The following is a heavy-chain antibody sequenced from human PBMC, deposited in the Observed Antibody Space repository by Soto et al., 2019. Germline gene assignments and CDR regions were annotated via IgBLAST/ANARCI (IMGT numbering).Heavy chain of an antibody. D-gene: IGHD3-16*01. CDR2: IMPVFRRP. CDR3: ARDKDRPQLCGNYYYILDV. CDR1: GGTFRTSA. J-gene: IGHJ6*02. Sequence: QVQLVQSGAEVKKPGSSVKVSCKASGGTFRTSAISWVRQAPGQGLEWVGGIMPVFRRPKYAQNFQGRVTITADESTSTAYMELSSLRSDDTAIYYFARDKDRPQLCGNYYYILDVWGQGTAVTVSS. V-gene: IGHV1-69*12.